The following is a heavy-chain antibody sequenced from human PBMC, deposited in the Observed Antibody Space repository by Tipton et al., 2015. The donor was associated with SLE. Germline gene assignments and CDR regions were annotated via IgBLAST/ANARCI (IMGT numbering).Heavy chain of an antibody. J-gene: IGHJ4*02. CDR1: GFTFSSYG. Sequence: SLRLSYAASGFTFSSYGMNWVRQAPGKGLEWVSGMNGAAGSRYYGDSVKGRFTISRDNSKNMLYLQMNSLTAEDTAVYHCAKGRGYSGYDLPDFWGQGTLVTVSS. CDR2: MNGAAGSR. CDR3: AKGRGYSGYDLPDF. D-gene: IGHD5-12*01. V-gene: IGHV3-23*01.